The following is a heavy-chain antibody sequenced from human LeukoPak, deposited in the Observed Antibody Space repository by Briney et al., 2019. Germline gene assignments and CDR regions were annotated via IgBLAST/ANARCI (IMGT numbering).Heavy chain of an antibody. CDR2: IIPIFGTA. CDR1: GGSFSHYA. J-gene: IGHJ4*02. CDR3: ARDAGSYGYHFDY. V-gene: IGHV1-69*13. Sequence: SVKVSCKAYGGSFSHYALNWVRQAPGQRLEWMGGIIPIFGTANYAQKFQGRVTITADESTSTAYMELSSLRSEDTAVYYCARDAGSYGYHFDYWGQGTLVTVSS. D-gene: IGHD5-18*01.